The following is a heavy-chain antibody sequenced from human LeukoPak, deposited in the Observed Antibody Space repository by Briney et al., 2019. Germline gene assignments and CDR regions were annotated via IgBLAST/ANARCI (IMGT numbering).Heavy chain of an antibody. J-gene: IGHJ4*02. Sequence: GGPLRLPCAASGFPYSTYRMICVREAPGKGLEWVAKIKQDGSEEYFVDSVKGRFTISRDNAKNSLYLQMNSLRAEDTAVYYCARAIWGGQEYYFDFWGQGTLVTVSS. CDR1: GFPYSTYR. D-gene: IGHD3-16*01. CDR3: ARAIWGGQEYYFDF. V-gene: IGHV3-7*05. CDR2: IKQDGSEE.